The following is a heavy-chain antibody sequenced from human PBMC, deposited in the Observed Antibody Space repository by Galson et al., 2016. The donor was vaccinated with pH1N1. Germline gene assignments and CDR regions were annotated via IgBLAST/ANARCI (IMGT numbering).Heavy chain of an antibody. V-gene: IGHV5-51*01. J-gene: IGHJ3*02. CDR3: ARQNDYGDYRGDAFDI. CDR2: IYLGGSLI. D-gene: IGHD4-17*01. CDR1: GYRFSSSW. Sequence: QSGAEVKKPGESLKISCKGSGYRFSSSWIGWVRQMPGKGLEWMGIIYLGGSLIRYRPSFQGQVTISADKSVNSVYLEWGSLKASDTAMYYCARQNDYGDYRGDAFDIWGQGTMVTVSS.